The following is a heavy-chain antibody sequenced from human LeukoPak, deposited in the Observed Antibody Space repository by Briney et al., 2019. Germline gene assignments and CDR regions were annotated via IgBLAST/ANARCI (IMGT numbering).Heavy chain of an antibody. D-gene: IGHD5-18*01. J-gene: IGHJ6*03. V-gene: IGHV3-11*01. CDR1: GFAFTNDY. CDR3: ARVWIQQAQGYYWYYMDV. Sequence: PGGSLRLSCAASGFAFTNDYMSWIRQAPGKGLEWVSYISTSGSTIYDAVSVRGRFTISRDNGKSSVFLQIDSARVEDTAVYFWARVWIQQAQGYYWYYMDVWGKGTTVTVSS. CDR2: ISTSGSTI.